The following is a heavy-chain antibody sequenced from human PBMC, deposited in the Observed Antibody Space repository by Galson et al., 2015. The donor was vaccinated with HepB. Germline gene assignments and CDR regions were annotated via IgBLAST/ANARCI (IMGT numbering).Heavy chain of an antibody. CDR3: AKDQRTSGTPPNWFDP. CDR1: GFTFSTYA. CDR2: ITYSGGST. J-gene: IGHJ5*02. V-gene: IGHV3-23*01. Sequence: SLRLSCAASGFTFSTYAMSWVRQAPGKGLEWVSAITYSGGSTYYADSVKGRFTISRDNPKNTLYLQMNSLRAEDTAVYYCAKDQRTSGTPPNWFDPWGQGTLVTVSS. D-gene: IGHD1-1*01.